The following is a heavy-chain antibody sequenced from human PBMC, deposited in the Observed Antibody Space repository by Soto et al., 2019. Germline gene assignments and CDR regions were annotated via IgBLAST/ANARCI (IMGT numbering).Heavy chain of an antibody. CDR1: GFTITTYS. V-gene: IGHV3-48*02. D-gene: IGHD3-3*01. J-gene: IGHJ4*02. Sequence: HPGGSLRLSCAASGFTITTYSMNWVRQAPGKGLEWVSHISSGGSSVYYADSVKGRFTISRDNAKNSLYLQMNSLRDEDTAVYYCAREIFSSIFGVVPTAQAFDYWGQGTLVTVSS. CDR3: AREIFSSIFGVVPTAQAFDY. CDR2: ISSGGSSV.